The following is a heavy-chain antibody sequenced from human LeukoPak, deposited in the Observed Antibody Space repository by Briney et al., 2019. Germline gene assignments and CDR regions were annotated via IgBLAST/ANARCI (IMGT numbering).Heavy chain of an antibody. CDR1: GGSISSSSYY. Sequence: SETLSLTCTVSGGSISSSSYYWGWIRQPPGKGLEWIGSIYYSGSTYYNPSLKSRVTISVDTSKSQFSLKLSSVTAADTAVYYCASLHDLVGATPIDYWGQGTLVTVSS. V-gene: IGHV4-39*07. CDR2: IYYSGST. D-gene: IGHD1-26*01. J-gene: IGHJ4*02. CDR3: ASLHDLVGATPIDY.